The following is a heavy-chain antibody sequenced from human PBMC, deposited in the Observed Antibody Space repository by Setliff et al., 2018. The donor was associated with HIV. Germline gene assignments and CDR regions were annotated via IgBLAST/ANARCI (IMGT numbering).Heavy chain of an antibody. CDR1: GYSFTSYW. CDR3: ARFWNSGSYRDAFDI. CDR2: IYPGDSDT. V-gene: IGHV5-51*01. D-gene: IGHD1-26*01. J-gene: IGHJ3*02. Sequence: PGESLKISCKGSGYSFTSYWIGWVRQMSGKGLEWMGIIYPGDSDTRYSPSFQGQVIISADKSISTAYLQWSSLKASDSAMCYCARFWNSGSYRDAFDIWGQGTMVTVSS.